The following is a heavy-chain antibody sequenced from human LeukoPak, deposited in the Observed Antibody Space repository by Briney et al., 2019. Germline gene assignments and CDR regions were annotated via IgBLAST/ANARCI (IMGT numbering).Heavy chain of an antibody. CDR2: IKKDGSDK. J-gene: IGHJ4*02. V-gene: IGHV3-7*01. Sequence: GGPLRLSCAASGFTFSSSWMTWVRQAPGKGLEWVANIKKDGSDKNYVDSVKGRFTISRDNAKNSLYLHMNSLRAEDTAVYYCARDYGGSSPFDYWGQGTLVTVSS. CDR3: ARDYGGSSPFDY. CDR1: GFTFSSSW. D-gene: IGHD4-23*01.